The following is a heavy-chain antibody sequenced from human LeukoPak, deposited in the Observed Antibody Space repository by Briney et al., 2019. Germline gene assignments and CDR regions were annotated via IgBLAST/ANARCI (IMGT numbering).Heavy chain of an antibody. CDR1: GGSISTHY. CDR2: IYHSGST. Sequence: SETLSLTCTVSGGSISTHYWNWIRQPPGKGLEWIGYIYHSGSTNYNPSLQSRVTISVDTSKNQFSLNLNSVTAADTAVYYCARGGAARLHFQNWGQGTLVTVSS. D-gene: IGHD6-6*01. V-gene: IGHV4-59*11. CDR3: ARGGAARLHFQN. J-gene: IGHJ1*01.